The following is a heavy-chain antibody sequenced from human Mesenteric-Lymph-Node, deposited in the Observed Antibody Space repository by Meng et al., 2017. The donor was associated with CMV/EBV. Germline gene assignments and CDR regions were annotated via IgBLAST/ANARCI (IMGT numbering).Heavy chain of an antibody. V-gene: IGHV4-61*01. Sequence: SETLSLTCTVSGGSVSSGSHYWTWIRQPPGKRLEWIGNIYYSGTTNYNPSLKSRVTISVDTSKNQFSLKLSSVTAADTAVYYCAGLSGYRGAVDYWGQGTLVTVSS. J-gene: IGHJ4*02. CDR1: GGSVSSGSHY. D-gene: IGHD3-3*01. CDR3: AGLSGYRGAVDY. CDR2: IYYSGTT.